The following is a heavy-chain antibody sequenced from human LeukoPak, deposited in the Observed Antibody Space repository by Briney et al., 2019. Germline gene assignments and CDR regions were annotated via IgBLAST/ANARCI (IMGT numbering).Heavy chain of an antibody. J-gene: IGHJ6*03. V-gene: IGHV4-59*01. Sequence: SETLSLTCTVSGGSISSYYWSWIRQPPGKGLEWIGYIYYSGSTNYNPSLKSRVTISVDTSKNQFSLKLSSVTAADTAVYYCARGAIFGVVSRYYYMDVWGKGTTVTVSS. CDR1: GGSISSYY. CDR2: IYYSGST. D-gene: IGHD3-3*01. CDR3: ARGAIFGVVSRYYYMDV.